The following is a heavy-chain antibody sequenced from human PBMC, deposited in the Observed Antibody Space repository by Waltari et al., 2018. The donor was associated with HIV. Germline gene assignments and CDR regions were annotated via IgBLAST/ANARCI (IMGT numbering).Heavy chain of an antibody. CDR3: ATGDGRNFGVVREYYHYGMDV. Sequence: QVQIVQSGAEVKKPGSSMKVSCEASGASLSNDAVSWVRPDPGQGLEWLGGVIPIFGSPDYSQKFHGRLTIVADESINTAYMELSSLTSEDTAVYYCATGDGRNFGVVREYYHYGMDVWGQGTTVTVSS. D-gene: IGHD3-3*01. J-gene: IGHJ6*02. CDR1: GASLSNDA. V-gene: IGHV1-69*01. CDR2: VIPIFGSP.